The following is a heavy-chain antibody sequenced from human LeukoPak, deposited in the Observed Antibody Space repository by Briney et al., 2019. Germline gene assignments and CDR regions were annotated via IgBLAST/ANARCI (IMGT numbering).Heavy chain of an antibody. V-gene: IGHV4-59*01. D-gene: IGHD3-9*01. Sequence: SETLSLTCTVSSGSLSNYYWNWIRQPPGKGLEWLGYIFYGGSGSTNYNLSLKSRVTISVDTSKNQFSLKLTSVTAEDTAVYYCARGDVLTPWGQGTLVTVSS. J-gene: IGHJ4*02. CDR3: ARGDVLTP. CDR1: SGSLSNYY. CDR2: IFYGGSGST.